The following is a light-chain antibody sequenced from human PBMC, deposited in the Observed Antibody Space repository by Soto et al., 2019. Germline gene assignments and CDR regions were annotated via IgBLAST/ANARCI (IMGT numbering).Light chain of an antibody. V-gene: IGLV4-69*01. J-gene: IGLJ2*01. CDR3: QTWGTGPHVV. CDR1: SGPISYT. CDR2: LDSDGSH. Sequence: QPVLTQSHSASASLGASVKLTCTLSSGPISYTLAWHQQQPEKGPRYLMKLDSDGSHTKGDAIPDRFSGSSSGAERYLTIYSLQDEDEAYYHCQTWGTGPHVVFGGGTKLTVL.